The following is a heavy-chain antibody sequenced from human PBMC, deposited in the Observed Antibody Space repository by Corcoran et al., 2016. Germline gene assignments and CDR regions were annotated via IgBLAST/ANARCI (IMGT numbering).Heavy chain of an antibody. CDR3: ARQGGWSNWFDP. CDR1: GGSISSSSYY. Sequence: QLQLQESGPGLVKPSETLSLTCTVSGGSISSSSYYWGWIRQPPGKGLEWIGSIYYSGSTYYNPSRKSRVTISVDTSKNQFSLKLSSVTAADTAVYYGARQGGWSNWFDPWGQGTLVTVSS. CDR2: IYYSGST. J-gene: IGHJ5*02. D-gene: IGHD3-3*01. V-gene: IGHV4-39*01.